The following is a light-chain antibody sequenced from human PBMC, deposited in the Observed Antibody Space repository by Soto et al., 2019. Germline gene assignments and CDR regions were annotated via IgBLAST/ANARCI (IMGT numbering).Light chain of an antibody. CDR3: HHRNHWLT. J-gene: IGKJ4*01. Sequence: EMVLTPSPATLSLSPGERATLSCRASQSVSRSLAWYQHKPGQAPMLLIYDASNRATVIPARVSGSGPGTDFTLTISSLEHVEFSVYYCHHRNHWLTFGGGTKVEIK. V-gene: IGKV3-11*01. CDR2: DAS. CDR1: QSVSRS.